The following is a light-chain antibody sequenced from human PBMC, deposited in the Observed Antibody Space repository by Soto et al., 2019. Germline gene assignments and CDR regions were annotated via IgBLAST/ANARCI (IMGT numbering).Light chain of an antibody. J-gene: IGKJ1*01. CDR1: QSVSSY. Sequence: DIVMTQSPATLSVSPGERATLSCRASQSVSSYLAWYQQKPGQAPRLLIYGASTRATGIPARFSGSGSGTEFTLTISSLQSEDFATYYCQQYYSYPRTFGQGTKVEIK. V-gene: IGKV3-15*01. CDR2: GAS. CDR3: QQYYSYPRT.